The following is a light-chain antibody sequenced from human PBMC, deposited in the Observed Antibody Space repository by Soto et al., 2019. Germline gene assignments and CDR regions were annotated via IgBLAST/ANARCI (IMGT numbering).Light chain of an antibody. CDR2: AAS. Sequence: DIQMTQSPSSLSASVGDRVTITCQASQDISSYLNWYQQKPGKAPKLLIYAASSLQSGVPSRFSGSGSGTDFTLTIRSLQPEDFATYYCQQSYSTPRTFGQGTQVDIK. J-gene: IGKJ1*01. CDR3: QQSYSTPRT. CDR1: QDISSY. V-gene: IGKV1-39*01.